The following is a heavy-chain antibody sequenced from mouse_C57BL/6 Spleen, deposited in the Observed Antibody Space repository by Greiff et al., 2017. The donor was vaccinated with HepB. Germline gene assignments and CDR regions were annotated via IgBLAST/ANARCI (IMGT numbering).Heavy chain of an antibody. V-gene: IGHV1-15*01. CDR1: GYTFTDYE. D-gene: IGHD2-3*01. J-gene: IGHJ3*01. CDR3: TRKKGYYCAY. Sequence: VQLQQSGAELVRPGASVTLSCKASGYTFTDYEMHWVKQTPVHGLEWIGAIDPETGGTAYNQKFKGKAILTADKSSSTAYMELRRLTSEDSAVYYCTRKKGYYCAYWGQGTLVTDSA. CDR2: IDPETGGT.